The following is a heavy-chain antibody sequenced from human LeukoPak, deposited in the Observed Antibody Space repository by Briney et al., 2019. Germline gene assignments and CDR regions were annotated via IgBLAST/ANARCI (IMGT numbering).Heavy chain of an antibody. V-gene: IGHV3-30*18. CDR1: GFTFSTYG. J-gene: IGHJ1*01. CDR2: LSYDGNNK. D-gene: IGHD1-26*01. Sequence: GGSPRLSCAASGFTFSTYGMHWVRQAPGKGLEWVAVLSYDGNNKFYAESVKGRFTISRDNSKNTLYLQMNSLRPEDTAVYYCAKDESGSYYGYFRHWGQGTLVTVSS. CDR3: AKDESGSYYGYFRH.